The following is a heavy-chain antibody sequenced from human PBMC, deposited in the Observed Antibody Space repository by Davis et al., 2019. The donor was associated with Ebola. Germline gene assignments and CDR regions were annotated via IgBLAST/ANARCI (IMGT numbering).Heavy chain of an antibody. Sequence: GESLKISCAASGFTFSDYGMYWVRQAPGKGLEWLSYIGAGSDHISYADSVKGRFTISRDNAKNSLYLQLNSLGDEDTAVYFCTRRIILDSRGGMDVWGQGSTVTVFS. CDR3: TRRIILDSRGGMDV. V-gene: IGHV3-48*02. CDR1: GFTFSDYG. D-gene: IGHD2/OR15-2a*01. J-gene: IGHJ6*02. CDR2: IGAGSDHI.